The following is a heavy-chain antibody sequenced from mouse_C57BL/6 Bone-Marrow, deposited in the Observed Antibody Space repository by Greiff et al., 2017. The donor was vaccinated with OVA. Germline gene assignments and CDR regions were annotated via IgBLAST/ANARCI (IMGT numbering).Heavy chain of an antibody. V-gene: IGHV1-80*01. Sequence: VMLVESGAELVKPGASVKISCKASGYAFSSYWMNWVKQRPGKGLEWIGQIYPGDGDTNYNGKFKGKATLTADKSSSTAYMQLSSLTSEDSAVYFCAAYYIAWFAYWGQGTLVTVSA. CDR1: GYAFSSYW. CDR3: AAYYIAWFAY. CDR2: IYPGDGDT. D-gene: IGHD2-12*01. J-gene: IGHJ3*01.